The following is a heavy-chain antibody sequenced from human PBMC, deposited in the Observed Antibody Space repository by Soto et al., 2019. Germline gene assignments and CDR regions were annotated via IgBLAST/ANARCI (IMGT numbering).Heavy chain of an antibody. D-gene: IGHD6-13*01. CDR3: TTTRPGTNVFDN. CDR1: GFTFSSYG. V-gene: IGHV3-15*01. J-gene: IGHJ3*02. CDR2: IRSKTDGGTT. Sequence: GGSLRLSCAASGFTFSSYGMNWVRQAPGKGLEYIGRIRSKTDGGTTEYAAPVEGRFTISRDDSKNTLYLQMGGLKTEDTAVYYCTTTRPGTNVFDNWGQGTLVTVSS.